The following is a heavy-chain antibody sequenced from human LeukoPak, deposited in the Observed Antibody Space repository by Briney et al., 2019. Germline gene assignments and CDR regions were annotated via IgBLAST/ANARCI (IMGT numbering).Heavy chain of an antibody. D-gene: IGHD3-10*01. CDR2: ISASGSST. CDR3: AKSHYYGSGSYDY. V-gene: IGHV3-23*01. CDR1: GFTFSSYA. Sequence: GGSLRLSCAASGFTFSSYAMSWVRQAPGKGLGWVSTISASGSSTYYADPVKGRFTLSRDNSRNTLYLQMNSLRAEDTAVYYCAKSHYYGSGSYDYWGQGTLVTVSS. J-gene: IGHJ4*02.